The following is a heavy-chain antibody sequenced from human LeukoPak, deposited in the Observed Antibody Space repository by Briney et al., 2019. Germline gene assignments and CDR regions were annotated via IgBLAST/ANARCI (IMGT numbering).Heavy chain of an antibody. J-gene: IGHJ4*02. V-gene: IGHV4-34*01. Sequence: SETPSLTCAVYGGSFSGYYWSWIRQPPGKGLEWIGEINHSGSTNYNPSLKSRVTISVDTSKNQFSLKLSSVTAADTAVYYCASRDTATGLDWGQGTLVTVSS. D-gene: IGHD5-18*01. CDR2: INHSGST. CDR1: GGSFSGYY. CDR3: ASRDTATGLD.